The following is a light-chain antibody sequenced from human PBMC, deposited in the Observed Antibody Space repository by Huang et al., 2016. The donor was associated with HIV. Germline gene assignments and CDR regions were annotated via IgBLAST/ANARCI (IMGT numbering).Light chain of an antibody. V-gene: IGKV1-NL1*01. CDR1: QDISNS. CDR2: AGS. Sequence: DIQMTQSPSSLSASVGDRVTISCRASQDISNSLAWYQQRPGETPRLLLFAGSRLESGVPSRFSGSRSGTDFTFTSSSLQPEDFASYYCQQYYTKPFTFGQGTKLEIK. J-gene: IGKJ2*01. CDR3: QQYYTKPFT.